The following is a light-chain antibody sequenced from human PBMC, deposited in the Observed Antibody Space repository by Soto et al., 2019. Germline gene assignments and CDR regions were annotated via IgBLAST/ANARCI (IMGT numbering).Light chain of an antibody. Sequence: DIEMTQSPDSLAASLGERATTYCRSSRTLLSASNNKNFLAWYQQKPGQPPKLLFYWASSRSSGVPGRFIAGGSGADFTLTITNLQAEDVAIYYCQQYYNTPLTFGRGTKVEI. CDR1: RTLLSASNNKNF. CDR2: WAS. J-gene: IGKJ4*01. V-gene: IGKV4-1*01. CDR3: QQYYNTPLT.